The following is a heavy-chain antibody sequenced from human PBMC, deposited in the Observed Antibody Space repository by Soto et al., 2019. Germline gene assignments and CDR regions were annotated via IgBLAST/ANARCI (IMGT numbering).Heavy chain of an antibody. J-gene: IGHJ4*02. V-gene: IGHV4-39*07. Sequence: PSETLSLTCTVSGDSISTSSYSWGWIRRPPGKGLEWIGYIYHSGSTYYNPSLKSRVTISVDRSKNQFSLKLSSVTAGDTAFFYWARVNSIFGELLSIFDYWGQETLVTFSS. CDR1: GDSISTSSYS. CDR3: ARVNSIFGELLSIFDY. D-gene: IGHD3-10*01. CDR2: IYHSGST.